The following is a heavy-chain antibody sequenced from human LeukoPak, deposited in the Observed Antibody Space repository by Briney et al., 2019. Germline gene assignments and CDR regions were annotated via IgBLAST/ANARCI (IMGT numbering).Heavy chain of an antibody. J-gene: IGHJ4*02. CDR2: ISGSGGST. V-gene: IGHV3-23*01. CDR3: AKDLGYYYDSSGYYYHDY. CDR1: GFTFSSYA. Sequence: PGGSLRLSCAASGFTFSSYAMSWVRQAPGKGLEWVSAISGSGGSTYYADSVKGRFTISRDNSKNTLYLQMNSLRAEDTAVYYCAKDLGYYYDSSGYYYHDYWGQGTLVTVSS. D-gene: IGHD3-22*01.